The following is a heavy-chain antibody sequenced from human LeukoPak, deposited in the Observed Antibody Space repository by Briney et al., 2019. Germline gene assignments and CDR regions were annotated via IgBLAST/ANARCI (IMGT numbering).Heavy chain of an antibody. CDR3: ARAEKAVAGTLDS. D-gene: IGHD6-19*01. Sequence: SETLSLTCAVSGYTIRSGYYWGWIRQPPGKGLEWIGSIYNSGSTYYNPSLKSRVTISTDTSKNQFSLRLTSVTAADTAVYYCARAEKAVAGTLDSWGQGTLITVSS. V-gene: IGHV4-38-2*01. J-gene: IGHJ4*02. CDR1: GYTIRSGYY. CDR2: IYNSGST.